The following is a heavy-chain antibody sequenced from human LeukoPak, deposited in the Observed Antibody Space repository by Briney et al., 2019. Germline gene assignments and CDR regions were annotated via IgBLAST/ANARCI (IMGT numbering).Heavy chain of an antibody. J-gene: IGHJ4*02. CDR1: GGSMRSSKW. V-gene: IGHV4-4*02. CDR2: IHHGGRT. D-gene: IGHD3-16*02. Sequence: SETLSLTCAVSGGSMRSSKWWSWVRQSPVKGLEWTGEIHHGGRTNYNPSLKSRVTISVDMSKDQFSLKLYSVTAADTAVYYCARELDDDVGFIGFFDYWGQGILVTVSS. CDR3: ARELDDDVGFIGFFDY.